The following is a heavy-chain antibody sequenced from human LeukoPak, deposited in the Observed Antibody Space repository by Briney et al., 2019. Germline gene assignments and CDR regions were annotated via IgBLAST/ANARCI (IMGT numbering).Heavy chain of an antibody. CDR2: ISGSGGST. CDR1: GFTFSSYA. V-gene: IGHV3-23*01. D-gene: IGHD5-18*01. J-gene: IGHJ3*02. Sequence: PGGSLRLSCAASGFTFSSYAMSWVRQAPGKGLEWVSAISGSGGSTYYADSVKGRFTISRDNSKNTLYLQMNSLRAEDTAVYYCAKGQGRGYSYGYGAFDIWGQGTMVTVSS. CDR3: AKGQGRGYSYGYGAFDI.